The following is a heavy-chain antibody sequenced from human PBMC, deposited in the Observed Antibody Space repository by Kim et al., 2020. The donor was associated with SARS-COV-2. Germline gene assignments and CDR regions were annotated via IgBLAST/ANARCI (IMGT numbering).Heavy chain of an antibody. Sequence: YADSGKGRFTISRDNSKNTLYLQMNSLRAEDTAVYYCAKGEDIVVVVGDYWGQGTLVTVSS. D-gene: IGHD2-15*01. J-gene: IGHJ4*02. V-gene: IGHV3-23*01. CDR3: AKGEDIVVVVGDY.